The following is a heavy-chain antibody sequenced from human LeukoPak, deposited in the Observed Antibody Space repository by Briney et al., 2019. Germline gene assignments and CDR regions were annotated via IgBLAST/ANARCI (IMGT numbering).Heavy chain of an antibody. CDR2: INHSGST. V-gene: IGHV4-34*01. Sequence: PSETLSLTCAVYGGSFSGYYWSWIRQPPGKGLEWIGEINHSGSTNYNPSLKSRVTISVDTSKNQFSLKLSSVTAADTAVYYCARGMRYYDSSGYNYWGQGTLVTVSS. CDR3: ARGMRYYDSSGYNY. D-gene: IGHD3-22*01. J-gene: IGHJ4*02. CDR1: GGSFSGYY.